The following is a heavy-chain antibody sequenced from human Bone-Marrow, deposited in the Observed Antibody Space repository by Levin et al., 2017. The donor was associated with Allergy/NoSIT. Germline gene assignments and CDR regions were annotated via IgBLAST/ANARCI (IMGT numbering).Heavy chain of an antibody. CDR2: ISYDGNNT. V-gene: IGHV3-30-3*01. Sequence: GGSLRLSCATSGFTFSNFAMHWVRQAPGKGLEWVTVISYDGNNTHYADSVKGRFTVSRDNSKNTLFLQMNSLGAEDTAVYYCSRVHDTFWSGYYDAFAIWVQGTMVAVSS. J-gene: IGHJ3*02. CDR3: SRVHDTFWSGYYDAFAI. CDR1: GFTFSNFA. D-gene: IGHD3-3*01.